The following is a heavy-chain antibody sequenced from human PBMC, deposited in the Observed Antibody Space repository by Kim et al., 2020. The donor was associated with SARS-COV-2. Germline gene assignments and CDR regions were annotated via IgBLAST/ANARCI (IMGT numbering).Heavy chain of an antibody. CDR2: ISYDGSNK. CDR3: AKDRASRAGWFFDY. Sequence: GGSLRLSCAASGFTFSSYGMHWVRQAPGKGLEWVAVISYDGSNKYYADSVKGRFTISRDNSKNTLYLQMNSLRAEDTAVYYCAKDRASRAGWFFDYWGQGTLVTVSS. CDR1: GFTFSSYG. D-gene: IGHD6-19*01. J-gene: IGHJ4*02. V-gene: IGHV3-30*18.